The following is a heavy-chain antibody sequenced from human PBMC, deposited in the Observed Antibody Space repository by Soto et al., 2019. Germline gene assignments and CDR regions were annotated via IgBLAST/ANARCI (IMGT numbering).Heavy chain of an antibody. Sequence: SGGSLRLSCAASGFTFSSYWMSWVRQAPGKGLEWVVNIKQDGSEKYYVDSVKGRFTISRDNAKNSLYLQMNSLRAEDTAVYYCAGGLSSGYYYYYYGMDVWGQGTTVTVSS. CDR1: GFTFSSYW. J-gene: IGHJ6*02. D-gene: IGHD3-22*01. V-gene: IGHV3-7*01. CDR2: IKQDGSEK. CDR3: AGGLSSGYYYYYYGMDV.